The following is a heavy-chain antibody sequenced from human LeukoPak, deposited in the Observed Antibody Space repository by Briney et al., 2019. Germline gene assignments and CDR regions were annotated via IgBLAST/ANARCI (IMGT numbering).Heavy chain of an antibody. Sequence: PSETLSLTCTVSGGSISSYYWSWTRQPPGKGLGWIGYIYYSGSTNYNPSLKSRVTISVDTSKNQFSLKVSSVTAADTAVYYCASNYYGSGSLDYWGQGSLVTVSS. CDR3: ASNYYGSGSLDY. J-gene: IGHJ4*02. CDR1: GGSISSYY. CDR2: IYYSGST. V-gene: IGHV4-59*08. D-gene: IGHD3-10*01.